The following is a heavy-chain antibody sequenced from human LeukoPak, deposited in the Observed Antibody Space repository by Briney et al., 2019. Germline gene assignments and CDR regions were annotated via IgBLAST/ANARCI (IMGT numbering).Heavy chain of an antibody. CDR3: ARELGYCSSTTCYPRGLDY. Sequence: GGSLRLSCAASGFTFSRYGMHWVRQAPGKGLEWVAVIWYGGSNKYYADSVKGRFTISRDNSKNTLYLQMNSLRVEDTAVYYCARELGYCSSTTCYPRGLDYWGQGTLVTVSS. D-gene: IGHD2-2*01. V-gene: IGHV3-33*08. CDR2: IWYGGSNK. CDR1: GFTFSRYG. J-gene: IGHJ4*02.